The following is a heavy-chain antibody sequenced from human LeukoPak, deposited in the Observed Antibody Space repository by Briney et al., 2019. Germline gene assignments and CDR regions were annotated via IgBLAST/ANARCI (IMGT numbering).Heavy chain of an antibody. CDR3: ARDEVLQGYY. CDR1: GGSISSSSYY. CDR2: IYYSGST. D-gene: IGHD4/OR15-4a*01. V-gene: IGHV4-39*07. J-gene: IGHJ4*02. Sequence: SETLSLTCTVSGGSISSSSYYWGWIRQPPGKGLEWIGSIYYSGSTYYNPSLKSRVTISVDKSKNQFSLKLSSVTAADTAVYYCARDEVLQGYYWGQGTLVTVSS.